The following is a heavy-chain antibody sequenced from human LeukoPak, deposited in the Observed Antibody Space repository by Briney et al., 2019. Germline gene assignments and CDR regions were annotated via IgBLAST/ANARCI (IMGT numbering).Heavy chain of an antibody. J-gene: IGHJ4*02. CDR1: GGSISSSSYY. Sequence: SETPSLTCTVSGGSISSSSYYWGWIRQPPGKGLEWIGSIYYSGSTYYNPSLKSRVTISVDTSKNQFSLKLSSVTAADTAVYYCARHGRTPSYYWDQGTLVTVSS. V-gene: IGHV4-39*01. CDR2: IYYSGST. CDR3: ARHGRTPSYY.